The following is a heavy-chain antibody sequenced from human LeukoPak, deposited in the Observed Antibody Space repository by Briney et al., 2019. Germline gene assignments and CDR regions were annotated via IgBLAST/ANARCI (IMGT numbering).Heavy chain of an antibody. J-gene: IGHJ4*02. CDR1: GYTFTSYG. CDR2: ISAYNGNT. CDR3: ARDRMATHYYDSSGYDY. Sequence: ASVKVSCKASGYTFTSYGISWVRQAPGQGLEWMGWISAYNGNTNYAQKLQGRVTMTTDTSTSTAYMELRSLRSDDTAVYYCARDRMATHYYDSSGYDYWGQGTLVTVSS. D-gene: IGHD3-22*01. V-gene: IGHV1-18*01.